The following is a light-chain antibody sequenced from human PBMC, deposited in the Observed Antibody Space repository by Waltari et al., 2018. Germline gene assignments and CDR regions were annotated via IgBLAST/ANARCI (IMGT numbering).Light chain of an antibody. CDR3: QQYGSSPLWT. V-gene: IGKV3-20*01. Sequence: ELVLTQSPGTLSLPPGERATLYCRASQSVSSSYLAWYQQKPGQAPRLLISGASSRATGIPDRFSGSGSGTDFTLTISRLEPEDFAVYYCQQYGSSPLWTFGQGTKVEIK. CDR2: GAS. CDR1: QSVSSSY. J-gene: IGKJ1*01.